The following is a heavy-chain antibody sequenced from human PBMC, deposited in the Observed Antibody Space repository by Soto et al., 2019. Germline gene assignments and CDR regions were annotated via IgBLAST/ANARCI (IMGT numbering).Heavy chain of an antibody. CDR2: ISSSSSYI. Sequence: EVQLVESGGGLVKPGGSLRLSCAASGFTFSSYSMNWVRQAPGKGLEWVSSISSSSSYIYYADSVKGRFTISKDNAKNSLYLQMNSLGAEDTAVYYCARVTMVRGVISDWFDPWGQGTLVTVSS. CDR3: ARVTMVRGVISDWFDP. D-gene: IGHD3-10*01. CDR1: GFTFSSYS. V-gene: IGHV3-21*01. J-gene: IGHJ5*02.